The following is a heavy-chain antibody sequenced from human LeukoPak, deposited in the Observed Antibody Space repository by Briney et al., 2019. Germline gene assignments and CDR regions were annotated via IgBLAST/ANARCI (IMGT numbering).Heavy chain of an antibody. CDR1: GFSFSDYG. D-gene: IGHD3-3*01. Sequence: GRSLRLSCAASGFSFSDYGMHWVRQAPGKGLEWVAAVWYDGSNQRYSDSVKGRFTISRENSENTLYLQMNSLRAEDTAVYYCARDVAWSGHYNWGKPCYDYMDVWGKGTTVAVSS. V-gene: IGHV3-33*01. J-gene: IGHJ6*03. CDR3: ARDVAWSGHYNWGKPCYDYMDV. CDR2: VWYDGSNQ.